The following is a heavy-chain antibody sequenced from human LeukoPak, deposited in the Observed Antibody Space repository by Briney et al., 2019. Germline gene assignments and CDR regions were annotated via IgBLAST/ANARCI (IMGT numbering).Heavy chain of an antibody. D-gene: IGHD3-10*01. CDR1: GGSFSDYL. Sequence: KTSETLSLTCAVNGGSFSDYLWTWTRQSPGKGLEWIGEINQGGRTNFNPSLKSRVTISADRSKYHFSLTLRSVTAADTAVYYCARGKRVWFGELMTSFSYFYIDVWGRGTTVIVSS. CDR3: ARGKRVWFGELMTSFSYFYIDV. J-gene: IGHJ6*03. V-gene: IGHV4-34*01. CDR2: INQGGRT.